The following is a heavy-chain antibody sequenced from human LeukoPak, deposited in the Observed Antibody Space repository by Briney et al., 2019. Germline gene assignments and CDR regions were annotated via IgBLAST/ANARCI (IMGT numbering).Heavy chain of an antibody. D-gene: IGHD3-10*01. J-gene: IGHJ6*02. V-gene: IGHV3-33*01. CDR1: GFTFSSYG. Sequence: GGSLRLSCAASGFTFSSYGMHWVRQAPGKGLEWVAVIWYDGSNKYYADSVKGRFTISRDNSKNTLYLQMNSLRAEDTAVYYCARDYGSGRSYYGMDVWGQGTTVTVSS. CDR2: IWYDGSNK. CDR3: ARDYGSGRSYYGMDV.